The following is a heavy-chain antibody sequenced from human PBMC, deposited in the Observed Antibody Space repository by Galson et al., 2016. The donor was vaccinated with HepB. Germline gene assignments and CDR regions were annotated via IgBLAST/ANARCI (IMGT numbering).Heavy chain of an antibody. J-gene: IGHJ4*02. Sequence: SLRLSCAASGFTFITYSMNWVRQAPGKGLEWVSSISGTGTYIYYAESVKGRFTISRDNAKNLSYLQMNSLRAEDTAVYYCARGSNYDILTGYLSWGQGTLVTVSS. CDR2: ISGTGTYI. CDR3: ARGSNYDILTGYLS. CDR1: GFTFITYS. V-gene: IGHV3-21*06. D-gene: IGHD3-9*01.